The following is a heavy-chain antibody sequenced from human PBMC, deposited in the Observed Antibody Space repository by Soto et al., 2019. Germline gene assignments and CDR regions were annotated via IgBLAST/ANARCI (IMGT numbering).Heavy chain of an antibody. Sequence: SETLSLTCTVSGGSISSYYWSWIRQPPGKGLEWIGYIYYSGSTNYNPSLKSRVTISVDTSNNQFSLKLSSVTAADTAVYYCARVRGYSGYDRLKFDYWGQGTLVTVSS. CDR2: IYYSGST. D-gene: IGHD5-12*01. V-gene: IGHV4-59*12. CDR1: GGSISSYY. CDR3: ARVRGYSGYDRLKFDY. J-gene: IGHJ4*02.